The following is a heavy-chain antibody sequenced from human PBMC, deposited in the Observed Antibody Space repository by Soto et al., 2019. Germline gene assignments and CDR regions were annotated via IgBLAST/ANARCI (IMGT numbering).Heavy chain of an antibody. V-gene: IGHV4-34*01. J-gene: IGHJ4*02. CDR3: AGGIAAAAFFDY. D-gene: IGHD6-13*01. CDR2: INHSGST. CDR1: GGSFSGYY. Sequence: PSETLSLTCAVYGGSFSGYYWSWIRQSPGKGLEWIGEINHSGSTNYNPSLKSRVTISIDTSKNQFSLKLSSVTAADTAVYYCAGGIAAAAFFDYWGQGTQVTVS.